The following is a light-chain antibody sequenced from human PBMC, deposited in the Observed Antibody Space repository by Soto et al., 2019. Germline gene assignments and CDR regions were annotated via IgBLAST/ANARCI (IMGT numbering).Light chain of an antibody. V-gene: IGKV1-5*03. CDR1: QSVGSY. J-gene: IGKJ4*01. CDR2: RAS. Sequence: DLQMTQSPSALSASVGDRVTITCRASQSVGSYLGWHQQKPGKAPKVVIYRASSLESGVPSRFSGSGSETEFTLAISSQQPDDCATLYRQRYVSYPMTFGGGTKGEVK. CDR3: QRYVSYPMT.